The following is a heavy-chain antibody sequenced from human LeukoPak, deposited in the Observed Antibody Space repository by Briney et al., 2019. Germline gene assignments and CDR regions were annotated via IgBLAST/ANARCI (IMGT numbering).Heavy chain of an antibody. V-gene: IGHV3-23*01. CDR1: GFTFSSYA. CDR2: ISGSGGST. CDR3: ARVGGGSYHFHFDY. Sequence: GGSLRLSCAASGFTFSSYAMSWVRQAPGKGLEWVSAISGSGGSTYYADSVKGRFTISRDNSKNTLYLQMNSLRAEDTALYHCARVGGGSYHFHFDYWGQGTLVTVSS. D-gene: IGHD1-26*01. J-gene: IGHJ4*02.